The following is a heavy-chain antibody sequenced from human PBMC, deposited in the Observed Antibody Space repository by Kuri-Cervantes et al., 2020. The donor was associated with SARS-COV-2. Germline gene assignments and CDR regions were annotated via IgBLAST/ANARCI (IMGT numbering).Heavy chain of an antibody. CDR2: ISSSSSYT. Sequence: SLSHSCSHSGFTFSDYYMSWIRQAPGKGLVWVSYISSSSSYTNYADSVKGRFTISRDNAKNSLYLQMNSLRAEDTAVYYCARGAHDYYYCGMDVWGQGTTVTVSS. J-gene: IGHJ6*02. CDR1: GFTFSDYY. V-gene: IGHV3-11*05. CDR3: ARGAHDYYYCGMDV.